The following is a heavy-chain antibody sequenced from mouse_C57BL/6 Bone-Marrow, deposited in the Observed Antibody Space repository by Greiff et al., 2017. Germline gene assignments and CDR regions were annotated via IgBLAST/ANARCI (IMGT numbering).Heavy chain of an antibody. CDR2: ISSGGSYT. J-gene: IGHJ3*01. CDR1: GFTFSSYG. CDR3: ARQYYGSGTWFAY. V-gene: IGHV5-6*02. Sequence: EVKLVESGGDLVKPGGSLKLSCAASGFTFSSYGMSWVRQTPDKRLGWVATISSGGSYTYYPDSVKGRFTISRDNATNTLYLQMSSLKSEDTAMYYCARQYYGSGTWFAYWGQGTLVTVSA. D-gene: IGHD1-1*01.